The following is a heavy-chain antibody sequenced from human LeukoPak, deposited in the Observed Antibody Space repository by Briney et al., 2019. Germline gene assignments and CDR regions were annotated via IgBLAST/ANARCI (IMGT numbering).Heavy chain of an antibody. CDR1: GFTFTSSA. D-gene: IGHD4-17*01. V-gene: IGHV1-58*01. CDR3: AAARSLYGDHDAFDI. CDR2: IVVGSGNT. Sequence: GASVKVSCKASGFTFTSSAVHWVRQAHGQRLEWIGWIVVGSGNTNYAQKFQERVTITRDMSTSTAYMELSSLRSEDTAVYYCAAARSLYGDHDAFDIWGQGTMDTVSS. J-gene: IGHJ3*02.